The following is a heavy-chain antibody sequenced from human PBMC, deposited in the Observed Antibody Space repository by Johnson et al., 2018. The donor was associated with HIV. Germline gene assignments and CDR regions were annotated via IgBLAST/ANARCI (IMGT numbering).Heavy chain of an antibody. Sequence: VQLVESGGGLVQPGGSLRLSCAASGFTFSNYWMTWVRQAPGKGLEWVANIKQDGSEKYYGDSVKGRFTISRDNAKNSLYLQMNSLRAEDTAVYYCARENDGGDDAFDIWGQGTMVTVSS. J-gene: IGHJ3*02. CDR2: IKQDGSEK. D-gene: IGHD2-21*01. V-gene: IGHV3-7*03. CDR1: GFTFSNYW. CDR3: ARENDGGDDAFDI.